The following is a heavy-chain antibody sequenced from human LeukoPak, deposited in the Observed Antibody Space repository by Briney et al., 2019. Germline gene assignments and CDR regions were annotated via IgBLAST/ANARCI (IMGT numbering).Heavy chain of an antibody. CDR2: IYYSGST. J-gene: IGHJ4*02. CDR3: ARDRLAAYFDY. Sequence: PSETLSLTCTVSGGSITGYYWSWIRQPPGQGLEWIGYIYYSGSTNYNPSLKSRVTISLDASKNQFSLKLTSVTAADTAIYYCARDRLAAYFDYWGQGILVTVSS. D-gene: IGHD6-13*01. V-gene: IGHV4-59*01. CDR1: GGSITGYY.